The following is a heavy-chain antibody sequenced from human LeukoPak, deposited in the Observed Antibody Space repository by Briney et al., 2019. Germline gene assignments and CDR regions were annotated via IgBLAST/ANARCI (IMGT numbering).Heavy chain of an antibody. J-gene: IGHJ4*02. Sequence: GGSLRLSCAASGFTFSSYEMNWVRQAPGKGLEWVSYISSSDSPIYYADSVKGRFTISRDNAKNSLYLQMNSLRAEDTAVYYCARERSYDYWGQGTLVTVSS. D-gene: IGHD3-10*01. CDR2: ISSSDSPI. CDR1: GFTFSSYE. CDR3: ARERSYDY. V-gene: IGHV3-48*03.